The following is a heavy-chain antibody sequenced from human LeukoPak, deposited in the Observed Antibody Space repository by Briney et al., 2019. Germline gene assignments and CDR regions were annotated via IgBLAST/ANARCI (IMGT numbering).Heavy chain of an antibody. J-gene: IGHJ4*02. D-gene: IGHD2-2*01. Sequence: ASVKVSCKVSGYTFTSYGISWVRQAPGQGLEWMGWISAYNGNTNYAQKLQGRVTMATDTSTSTAYMELRSLRSDDTAVYYCASARGCSSTSCYAIRAGYKDWGQGTLVTVSS. CDR1: GYTFTSYG. CDR3: ASARGCSSTSCYAIRAGYKD. V-gene: IGHV1-18*04. CDR2: ISAYNGNT.